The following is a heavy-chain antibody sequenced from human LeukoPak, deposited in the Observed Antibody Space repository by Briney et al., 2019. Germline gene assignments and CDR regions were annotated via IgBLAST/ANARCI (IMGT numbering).Heavy chain of an antibody. CDR3: AREGTWIRLWENPYYFDY. Sequence: SVKVSCKASGGTFSSYAISWVRQAPGQGLEWMGRIIPIFGTANYAQKFQGRVTITTDESTSTAYMELSSLRSEDTAVYYCAREGTWIRLWENPYYFDYWGQGTLVTVSS. CDR1: GGTFSSYA. D-gene: IGHD5-18*01. J-gene: IGHJ4*02. CDR2: IIPIFGTA. V-gene: IGHV1-69*05.